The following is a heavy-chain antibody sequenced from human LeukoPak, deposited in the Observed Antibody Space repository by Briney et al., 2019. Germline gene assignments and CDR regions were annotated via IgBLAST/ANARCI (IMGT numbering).Heavy chain of an antibody. Sequence: GGSLRLSCAASGFSLSNYWMHWVRQAPGKGLMWVSQISPDGSQTFYADSVKGRFTISRDISKNTLYLQMNSLRAEDTAVYYCARARFCGYWGQGTLVTVSS. J-gene: IGHJ4*02. V-gene: IGHV3-74*01. CDR3: ARARFCGY. D-gene: IGHD2-21*01. CDR1: GFSLSNYW. CDR2: ISPDGSQT.